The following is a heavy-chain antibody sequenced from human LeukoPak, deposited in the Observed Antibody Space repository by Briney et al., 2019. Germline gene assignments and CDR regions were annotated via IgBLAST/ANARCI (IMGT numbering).Heavy chain of an antibody. CDR1: GFTFSTYS. J-gene: IGHJ4*02. CDR2: ISSSSSII. V-gene: IGHV3-48*04. CDR3: GRDYEERTTDY. D-gene: IGHD3-16*01. Sequence: GGSLRLSCAASGFTFSTYSMNWVRQAPGKGLEWVSYISSSSSIINYAESVRGRFTISRDNAKNLLYLQMNSMRAEDTAVYYCGRDYEERTTDYCGQGTLVTVSS.